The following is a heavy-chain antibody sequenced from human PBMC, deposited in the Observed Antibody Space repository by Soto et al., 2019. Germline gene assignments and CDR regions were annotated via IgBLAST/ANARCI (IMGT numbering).Heavy chain of an antibody. V-gene: IGHV3-53*01. CDR3: ARNWNYAFDI. J-gene: IGHJ3*02. D-gene: IGHD1-7*01. CDR2: IYSGNST. CDR1: AFTVSSNY. Sequence: GGSLRLSCAASAFTVSSNYMSWVRQAPGKGLEWVSVIYSGNSTSYADSVKGRFTISRDNSKNTLYLQMNSLRAEDTAVYYCARNWNYAFDIWGQGTMVT.